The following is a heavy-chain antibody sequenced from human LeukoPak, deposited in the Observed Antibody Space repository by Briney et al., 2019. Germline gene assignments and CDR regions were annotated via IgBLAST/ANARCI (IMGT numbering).Heavy chain of an antibody. Sequence: PSETLSLTCTVSGGTINPYYWSWVRQPPGRGLEWIGFVYYSGSTNYNPSLRTRVTISVDTSKNQFSLKLSSVTAADAAVYYCARHSGHYDAIDYWGQGTLVTVSS. CDR3: ARHSGHYDAIDY. D-gene: IGHD4-17*01. V-gene: IGHV4-59*01. CDR1: GGTINPYY. CDR2: VYYSGST. J-gene: IGHJ4*02.